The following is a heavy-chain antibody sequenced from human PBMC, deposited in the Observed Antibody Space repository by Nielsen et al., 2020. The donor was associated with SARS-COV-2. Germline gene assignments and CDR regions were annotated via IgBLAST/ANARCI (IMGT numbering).Heavy chain of an antibody. CDR3: ARGDIAVVPAAMFRGDDAFDI. D-gene: IGHD2-2*01. CDR2: IYYSGSV. Sequence: SETLSLICTVSGGSLSSRNYYWGWIRQPPGKGLEWIGTIYYSGSVSYNPSLRSRVTISVDTSKKHFSLKLTSVTAADTAVYFCARGDIAVVPAAMFRGDDAFDIWGQGTMV. J-gene: IGHJ3*02. V-gene: IGHV4-39*02. CDR1: GGSLSSRNYY.